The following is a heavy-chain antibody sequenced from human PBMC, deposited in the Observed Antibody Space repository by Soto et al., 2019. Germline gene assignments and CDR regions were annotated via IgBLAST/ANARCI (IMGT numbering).Heavy chain of an antibody. CDR2: ISGSGGNT. CDR1: GFTFSDYY. D-gene: IGHD6-13*01. Sequence: GGSLRLSCAASGFTFSDYYMSWVRQAPAKGLEWVSAISGSGGNTYYAESVKGRFTISRDNSKNTLYLQMNSLRAEDTAVYYCAKDIISAAANWFDPWGQGTLVTVSS. CDR3: AKDIISAAANWFDP. V-gene: IGHV3-23*01. J-gene: IGHJ5*02.